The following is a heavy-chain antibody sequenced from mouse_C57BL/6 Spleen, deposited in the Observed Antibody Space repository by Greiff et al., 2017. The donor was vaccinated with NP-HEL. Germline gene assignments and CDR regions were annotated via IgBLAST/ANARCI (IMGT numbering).Heavy chain of an antibody. CDR3: ARKGYDYVYFDY. CDR2: INPNNGGT. Sequence: VQLKESGPELVKPGASVKMSCKASGYTFTDYNMHWVKQSHGKSLEWIGYINPNNGGTSYNQKFKGKATLTVNKSSSTAYMELRSLTSEDSAVYYCARKGYDYVYFDYWGQGTTLTVSS. J-gene: IGHJ2*01. V-gene: IGHV1-22*01. D-gene: IGHD2-4*01. CDR1: GYTFTDYN.